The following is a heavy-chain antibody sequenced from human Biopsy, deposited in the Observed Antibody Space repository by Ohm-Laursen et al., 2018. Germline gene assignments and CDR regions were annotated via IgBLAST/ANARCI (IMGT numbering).Heavy chain of an antibody. V-gene: IGHV1-2*02. D-gene: IGHD2-15*01. CDR3: ARDPYCSGGNCYSPLDH. CDR2: IDPDSGRT. CDR1: GGTFSNYG. J-gene: IGHJ4*02. Sequence: GASVKVSCKAPGGTFSNYGVNWVRQAPGQGLEWMGWIDPDSGRTSFGQNFQGRVTMTSDTSTGTAYLELTRLRSDDTAVYYCARDPYCSGGNCYSPLDHWGQGTLVTVSA.